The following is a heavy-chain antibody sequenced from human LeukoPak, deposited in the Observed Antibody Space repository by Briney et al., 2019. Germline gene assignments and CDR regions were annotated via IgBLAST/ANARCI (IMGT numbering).Heavy chain of an antibody. Sequence: GGSLRLSCAASGITFSTYGMYWVRQAPGKGLEWVAVISHDGNNKYYADSVKGRFTISRDNPKNTLYLQMSSLRAEDTAVYYCANAGRDSSSTISCGMDVWGQGTTVTVSS. D-gene: IGHD6-13*01. CDR2: ISHDGNNK. J-gene: IGHJ6*02. CDR1: GITFSTYG. V-gene: IGHV3-30*18. CDR3: ANAGRDSSSTISCGMDV.